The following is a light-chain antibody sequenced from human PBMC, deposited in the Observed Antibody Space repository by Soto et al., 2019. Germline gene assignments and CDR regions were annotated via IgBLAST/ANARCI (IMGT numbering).Light chain of an antibody. CDR3: QQYNSYSPYT. J-gene: IGKJ2*01. CDR1: QSISSW. Sequence: DIQTTQSPSTLSASVGDRVSITCRASQSISSWLAWYQQKPGKAPKLLIYDASSLESGGPSRFSGSGSGTEFTLAICSLQPNDLATYDCQQYNSYSPYTFGQGTKLEIK. V-gene: IGKV1-5*01. CDR2: DAS.